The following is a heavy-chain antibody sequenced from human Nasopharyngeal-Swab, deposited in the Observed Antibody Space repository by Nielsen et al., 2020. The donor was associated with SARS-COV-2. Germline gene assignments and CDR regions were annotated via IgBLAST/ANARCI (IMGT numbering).Heavy chain of an antibody. V-gene: IGHV1-69*13. J-gene: IGHJ6*02. D-gene: IGHD6-19*01. CDR2: IIPIFGTA. Sequence: SVKVSCKASGGTFSSYAISWVRQAPGQGLEWMGGIIPIFGTANYAQKFQGRVTITADESTSTAYMELSSLRSKDTAVYYCAATLVAGGKGDNYYYGMDVWGQGTTVTVSS. CDR1: GGTFSSYA. CDR3: AATLVAGGKGDNYYYGMDV.